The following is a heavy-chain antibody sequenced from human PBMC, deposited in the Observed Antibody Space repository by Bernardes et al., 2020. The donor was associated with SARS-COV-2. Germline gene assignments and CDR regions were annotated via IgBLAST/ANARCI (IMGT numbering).Heavy chain of an antibody. CDR3: ARGSAAVVSHFMLLFANWYFDL. CDR1: GESFSGYY. J-gene: IGHJ2*01. Sequence: SETLSLTCAVYGESFSGYYWSWIRQPPGKGLEWIGEINHSGSTKYNPALKSRVTISVDPSKNQFSLKLNSVTAADTAVYYCARGSAAVVSHFMLLFANWYFDLWGRGTLVTVSS. CDR2: INHSGST. V-gene: IGHV4-34*01. D-gene: IGHD2-15*01.